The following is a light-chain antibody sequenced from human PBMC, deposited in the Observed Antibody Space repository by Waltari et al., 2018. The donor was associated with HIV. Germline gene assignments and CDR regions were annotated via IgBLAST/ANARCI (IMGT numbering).Light chain of an antibody. CDR1: SNDVGGSNY. Sequence: QSALTQPASVSGSPGQSIKISCIGTSNDVGGSNYVSWYQQHPDKAPRLMIYDVTNRPSGVSTRFSGSKSGNTASLAISGLQAEDEAIYYCASYRKSSRTYVFGTGTTVTVL. CDR3: ASYRKSSRTYV. J-gene: IGLJ1*01. V-gene: IGLV2-14*03. CDR2: DVT.